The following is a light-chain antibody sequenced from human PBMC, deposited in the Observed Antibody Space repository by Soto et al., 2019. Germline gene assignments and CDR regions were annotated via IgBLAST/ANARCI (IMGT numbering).Light chain of an antibody. J-gene: IGLJ2*01. CDR2: GGS. V-gene: IGLV2-23*01. Sequence: QSALTQPASVSGSAGQSITISCIGTSSNVGNYNLVSWYQQYPGRSPKLMIYGGSRRPSGISNRFSGSKSDNTATLTISGLQAEDESTYFCCSFAGNSTLIFGGGTKLTVL. CDR1: SSNVGNYNL. CDR3: CSFAGNSTLI.